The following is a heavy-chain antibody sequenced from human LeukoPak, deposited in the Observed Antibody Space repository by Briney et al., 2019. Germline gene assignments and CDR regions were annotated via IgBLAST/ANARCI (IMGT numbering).Heavy chain of an antibody. Sequence: PSETLSLTCTVSVGSLSSSSYYWGWIRQPPGKGLEWIGSIYYSGSTYYIPSLKSRVTISVDTSKNQFSLKLSSVTAADTAVYYCASYDYVWGSYRHDYWGQGTLVTV. J-gene: IGHJ4*02. CDR3: ASYDYVWGSYRHDY. CDR1: VGSLSSSSYY. V-gene: IGHV4-39*01. CDR2: IYYSGST. D-gene: IGHD3-16*02.